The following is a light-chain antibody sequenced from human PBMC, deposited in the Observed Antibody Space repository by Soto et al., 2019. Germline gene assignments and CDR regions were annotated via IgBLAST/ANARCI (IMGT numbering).Light chain of an antibody. CDR1: SSDVGSYNL. CDR2: EGS. CDR3: CSYAGSSTFVV. V-gene: IGLV2-23*03. Sequence: QTVVTQPASVSGSPGQSIIISCTGTSSDVGSYNLVSWYQQHPGKAPKLRIYEGSKRPSGVSNRFSGSKSGNTASLTISGLQAEDEADYYCCSYAGSSTFVVFGGGTKLTVL. J-gene: IGLJ2*01.